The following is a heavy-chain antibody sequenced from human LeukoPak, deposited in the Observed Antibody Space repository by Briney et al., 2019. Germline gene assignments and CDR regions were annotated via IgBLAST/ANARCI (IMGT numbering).Heavy chain of an antibody. CDR1: VFTFSSYA. V-gene: IGHV3-23*01. CDR2: IGGSGGST. CDR3: ARRAGDTMVRGPQQYYYYYMDV. Sequence: PGGSLRLSCAASVFTFSSYAMSWVRPAPGKGREWVSGIGGSGGSTYYADSVKGGFTISRDNSKSTLYLQINTLRAEDTAVYYCARRAGDTMVRGPQQYYYYYMDVWGKGTTVTVSS. J-gene: IGHJ6*03. D-gene: IGHD3-10*01.